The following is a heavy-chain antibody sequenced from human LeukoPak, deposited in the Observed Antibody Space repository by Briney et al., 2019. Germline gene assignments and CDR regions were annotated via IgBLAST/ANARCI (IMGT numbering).Heavy chain of an antibody. Sequence: PSETLSLTCTVSGDSISSSNYYWGWIRQPPGKGLEWIGGISYSGTTYYNPSLKSRVTISTDTSKNQFSLKLSSVTAADTAVYYCARTSQGAFDIWGQGTMVTVSS. V-gene: IGHV4-39*01. CDR2: ISYSGTT. CDR3: ARTSQGAFDI. CDR1: GDSISSSNYY. J-gene: IGHJ3*02.